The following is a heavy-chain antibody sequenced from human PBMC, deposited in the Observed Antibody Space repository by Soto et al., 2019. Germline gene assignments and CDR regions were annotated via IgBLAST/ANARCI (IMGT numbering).Heavy chain of an antibody. Sequence: SETLSLTCTVSGGSVSSGSYYWSWIRQPPGKGLEWIGYIYYSGSTYYNPSLKSRVTISVDTSKNQFSLKLSSVTAADTAVYYCARDQHYDFWSGYYDAFWYFDLWGRGTLVTVSS. CDR1: GGSVSSGSYY. CDR2: IYYSGST. V-gene: IGHV4-31*03. CDR3: ARDQHYDFWSGYYDAFWYFDL. J-gene: IGHJ2*01. D-gene: IGHD3-3*01.